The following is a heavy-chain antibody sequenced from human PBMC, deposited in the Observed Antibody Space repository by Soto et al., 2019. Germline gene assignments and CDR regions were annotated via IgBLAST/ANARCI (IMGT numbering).Heavy chain of an antibody. J-gene: IGHJ4*02. D-gene: IGHD1-1*01. CDR2: FSGGSGAI. Sequence: GGSLRLSCAVFVFSLGPYGVTWVRQTPEKGLEWVTGFSGGSGAIFYADSVRGRFTISRDSSTAYLQMNNLRPDDTAVYFCARWNGFGDSWGQGSLVTVSS. CDR3: ARWNGFGDS. V-gene: IGHV3-23*01. CDR1: VFSLGPYG.